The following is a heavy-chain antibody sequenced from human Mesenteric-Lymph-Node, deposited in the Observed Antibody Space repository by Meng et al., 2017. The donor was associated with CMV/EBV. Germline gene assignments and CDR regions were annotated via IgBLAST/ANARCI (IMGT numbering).Heavy chain of an antibody. D-gene: IGHD2-2*01. CDR2: IKSKTDGGTT. V-gene: IGHV3-15*01. CDR1: GFTFGDYA. Sequence: GGSLRLSCTASGFTFGDYAMSWVRQAPGKGLEWVGRIKSKTDGGTTDYAAPVKGRFTISRDDSKNTLYLQMNSLKTEDTAVYYCTTAGDVVVPAAIDYWGQGTLVTVSS. CDR3: TTAGDVVVPAAIDY. J-gene: IGHJ4*02.